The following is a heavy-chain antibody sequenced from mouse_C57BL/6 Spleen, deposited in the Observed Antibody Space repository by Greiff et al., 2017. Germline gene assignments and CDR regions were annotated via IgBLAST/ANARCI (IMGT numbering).Heavy chain of an antibody. J-gene: IGHJ3*01. CDR1: GFTFSDYG. Sequence: EVKLVESGGGLVKPGGSLKLSCAASGFTFSDYGMHWVRQAPEKGLEWVAYISSGSSTIYYADTVKGRFTISRDNAKNTLFLQMTSRRSEDTAMYYCARQDYGGTWVAYWGQGTLVTVSA. CDR2: ISSGSSTI. D-gene: IGHD2-4*01. CDR3: ARQDYGGTWVAY. V-gene: IGHV5-17*01.